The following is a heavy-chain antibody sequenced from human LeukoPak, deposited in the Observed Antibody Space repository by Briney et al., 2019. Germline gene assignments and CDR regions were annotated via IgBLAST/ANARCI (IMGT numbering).Heavy chain of an antibody. V-gene: IGHV4-61*01. D-gene: IGHD3-22*01. Sequence: SQTLSLTCTVSGGSVSSGSYYWSWIRQPPGKGLEWIGYIYYSGSTNYNPSLKSRVTISVDTSKNQFSPKLSSVTAADTAVYYCARDTGYYDSSGNYYYYGMDVWGQGTTVTVSS. CDR2: IYYSGST. CDR3: ARDTGYYDSSGNYYYYGMDV. CDR1: GGSVSSGSYY. J-gene: IGHJ6*02.